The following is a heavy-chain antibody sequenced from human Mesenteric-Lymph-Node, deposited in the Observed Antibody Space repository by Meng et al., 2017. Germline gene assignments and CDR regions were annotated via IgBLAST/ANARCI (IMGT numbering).Heavy chain of an antibody. CDR3: ARDIDSSLGY. J-gene: IGHJ4*02. Sequence: GESLKISCAASGFTVSSNYMSWVRQAPGKGLEWVSSISSSSSYIHYADSVKGRFTISRDNAKNSLYLQMNSLRAEDTAVYYCARDIDSSLGYWGQGTLVTVSS. D-gene: IGHD5-18*01. CDR1: GFTVSSNY. CDR2: ISSSSSYI. V-gene: IGHV3-21*06.